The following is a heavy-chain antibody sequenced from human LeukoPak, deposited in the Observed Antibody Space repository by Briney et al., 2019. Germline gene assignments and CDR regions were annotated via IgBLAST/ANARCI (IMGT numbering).Heavy chain of an antibody. CDR1: GFTFSNYA. Sequence: GGSLRLSCAASGFTFSNYAIHWVRQAPGKGLEWVAVISYDGSNKYYADSVEGRFTTPRDNSKNTLYLQMNGLRAEDTAVYYCAKVSLITMVRGVIRRVGYFDYWGQGTLVTVSS. CDR2: ISYDGSNK. V-gene: IGHV3-30*18. CDR3: AKVSLITMVRGVIRRVGYFDY. D-gene: IGHD3-10*01. J-gene: IGHJ4*02.